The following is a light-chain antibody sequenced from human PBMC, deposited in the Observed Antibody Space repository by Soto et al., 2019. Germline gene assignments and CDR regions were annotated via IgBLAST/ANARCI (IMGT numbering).Light chain of an antibody. CDR2: GAS. J-gene: IGKJ2*01. Sequence: EIMMTQSPATLSVSPGERATLSCRASQTVARNLPWYQQKPRQAPRLLIHGASTRATGVSARFSGGGSGTEFTLTVSSVQSEDFGVHYCQQYHNCRAQYTLGQGTKLQIK. V-gene: IGKV3-15*01. CDR1: QTVARN. CDR3: QQYHNCRAQYT.